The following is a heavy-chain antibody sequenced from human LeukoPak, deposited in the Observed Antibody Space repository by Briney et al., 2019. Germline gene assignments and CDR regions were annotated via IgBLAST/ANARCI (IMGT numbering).Heavy chain of an antibody. Sequence: ASVTVSCKASGGTFSSYAISWVRQAPGQGLEWMGGIIPIFGTANYAQKFQGRVTITADESTSTAYMELSSLRSEDTAVYYCARVDGSGYYSDYFDYWGQGTLVTVSS. CDR3: ARVDGSGYYSDYFDY. CDR2: IIPIFGTA. D-gene: IGHD3-22*01. V-gene: IGHV1-69*01. CDR1: GGTFSSYA. J-gene: IGHJ4*02.